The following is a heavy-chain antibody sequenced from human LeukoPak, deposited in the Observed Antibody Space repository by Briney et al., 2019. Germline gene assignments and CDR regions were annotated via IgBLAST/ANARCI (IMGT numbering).Heavy chain of an antibody. D-gene: IGHD3-22*01. CDR2: IYSGGST. CDR3: AKRSKVVVFSRDHYMDV. Sequence: GGSLRLSCTVSGFTLSSYEMTWFRQAPGKGLEWVSVIYSGGSTYYADSVKGRFTISRDNSKNTLYLQMNSLRAEDTAVYYCAKRSKVVVFSRDHYMDVWGKGTTVTISS. CDR1: GFTLSSYE. J-gene: IGHJ6*03. V-gene: IGHV3-66*02.